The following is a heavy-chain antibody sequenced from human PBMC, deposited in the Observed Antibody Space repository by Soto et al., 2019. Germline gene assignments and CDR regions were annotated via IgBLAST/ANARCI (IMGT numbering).Heavy chain of an antibody. D-gene: IGHD6-6*01. CDR3: AKVPWGSSRTGGFDY. J-gene: IGHJ4*02. CDR2: LTRGGNT. V-gene: IGHV3-23*01. CDR1: GFTFTTYA. Sequence: EVQLLESGGGVVQPGGSLRLSCAASGFTFTTYAMNWVRQAPGKGLEWVSSLTRGGNTYYAGSVMGRFTISRDASESTVFLQMHSLKAEDTAVYYCAKVPWGSSRTGGFDYWDEGTLVTVSS.